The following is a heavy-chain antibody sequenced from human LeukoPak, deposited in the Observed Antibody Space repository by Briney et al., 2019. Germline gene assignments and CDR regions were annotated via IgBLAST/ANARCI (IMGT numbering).Heavy chain of an antibody. Sequence: GGSLRLSCAASGFTFSSYAMSWVRQSPGKGLEWVSAISGSGGDTYYADSVKGRFIVSRDNSRNMLYLQMNSLRAEDTAVHYCAKDPGYCSGGSCYWFDPWGQGTLVTVSS. V-gene: IGHV3-23*01. CDR3: AKDPGYCSGGSCYWFDP. D-gene: IGHD2-15*01. J-gene: IGHJ5*02. CDR1: GFTFSSYA. CDR2: ISGSGGDT.